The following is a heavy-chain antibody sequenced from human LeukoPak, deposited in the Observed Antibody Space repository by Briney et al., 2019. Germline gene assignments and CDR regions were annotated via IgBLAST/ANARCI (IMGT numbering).Heavy chain of an antibody. V-gene: IGHV3-23*01. D-gene: IGHD3-10*01. CDR2: ISGSGGST. CDR1: GFTFNNFA. CDR3: ARDRGSGLDY. J-gene: IGHJ4*02. Sequence: PGGSLRLSCAASGFTFNNFAMGWVRQAPGKGLEWVSAISGSGGSTYYADSVKGRFTISRDNSKNTLYLQMNSLRAEDTAVYYCARDRGSGLDYWGQGTLVTVSS.